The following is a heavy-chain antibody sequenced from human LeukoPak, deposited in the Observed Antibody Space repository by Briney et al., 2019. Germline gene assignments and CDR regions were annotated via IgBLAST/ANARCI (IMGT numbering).Heavy chain of an antibody. J-gene: IGHJ4*02. CDR3: ARGGATGFGELCVY. CDR1: GFTFSSYE. Sequence: PGGSLRLSCAASGFTFSSYEMNWVRQAPGKGLEWVSYISSSGSTIYYADSVKGRFTISRDNAKNSLYLQMNSLRAEDTAVYYCARGGATGFGELCVYWGQGTLVTVSS. D-gene: IGHD3-10*01. CDR2: ISSSGSTI. V-gene: IGHV3-48*03.